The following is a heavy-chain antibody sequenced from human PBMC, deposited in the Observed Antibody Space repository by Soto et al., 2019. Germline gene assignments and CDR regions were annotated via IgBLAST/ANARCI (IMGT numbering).Heavy chain of an antibody. CDR1: GFTFSSYA. J-gene: IGHJ3*02. Sequence: EVQLLESGGGLVQPGGSLRLSCAASGFTFSSYAMSWVRQAPGKGLEWVSAISGSGGSTYYADSVKGRFTISRDNSKNTLYLQMNSLRAEDTAVYYCAKDSFRVTTVAGAFDIWGQGTMVTVSS. CDR3: AKDSFRVTTVAGAFDI. CDR2: ISGSGGST. D-gene: IGHD4-17*01. V-gene: IGHV3-23*01.